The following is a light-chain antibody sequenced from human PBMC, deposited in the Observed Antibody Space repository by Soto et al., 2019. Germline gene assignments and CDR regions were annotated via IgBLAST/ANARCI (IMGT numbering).Light chain of an antibody. Sequence: EIVLTQSPGTLSLSPGERATLSCRASQTVNSNYLAWYQQKPGQAPRLLIYAAGSRATGIPDRFSGSGSGTDFILTIIRLEPEDFAVYFCQQYGNSPVAFGQGTRVEIK. J-gene: IGKJ1*01. CDR2: AAG. CDR1: QTVNSNY. V-gene: IGKV3-20*01. CDR3: QQYGNSPVA.